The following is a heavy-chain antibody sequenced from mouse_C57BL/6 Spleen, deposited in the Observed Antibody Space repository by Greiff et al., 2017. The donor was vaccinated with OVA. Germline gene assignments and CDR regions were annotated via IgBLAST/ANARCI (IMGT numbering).Heavy chain of an antibody. CDR2: IYPGDGDT. V-gene: IGHV1-82*01. J-gene: IGHJ2*01. CDR3: ARDSYYFDY. Sequence: VQLQQCGPELVKPGASVKISCKASGYAFSSSWMNWVKQRPGKGLEWIGRIYPGDGDTNYNGKFKGKATLTADKSSSTAYMQLSSLTSEDSAVYFCARDSYYFDYWGQGTTLTVSS. CDR1: GYAFSSSW.